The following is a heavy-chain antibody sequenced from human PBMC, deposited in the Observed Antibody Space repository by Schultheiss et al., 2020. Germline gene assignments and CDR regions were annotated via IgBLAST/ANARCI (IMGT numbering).Heavy chain of an antibody. J-gene: IGHJ4*02. D-gene: IGHD2-15*01. CDR2: IDWDDDK. CDR3: AYFSGRSLGVY. CDR1: GFSLSTSGVG. Sequence: SGPTLVKPTQTLTLTCTFSGFSLSTSGVGVGWIRQPPGKALEWLARIDWDDDKYYSTSLKTRLTISKDTSKNQVVFTLTNMDPVDTGTYYCAYFSGRSLGVYWGQGTLVTVSS. V-gene: IGHV2-70*12.